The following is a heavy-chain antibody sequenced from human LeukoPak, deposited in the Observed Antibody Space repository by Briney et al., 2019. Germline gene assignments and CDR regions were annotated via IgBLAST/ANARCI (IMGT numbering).Heavy chain of an antibody. CDR1: GGSFSGYY. CDR2: INHSGST. V-gene: IGHV4-34*01. CDR3: ARLSQYYFDY. Sequence: SETLSLTCAVYGGSFSGYYWSWIRQPPGKGLEWMGEINHSGSTNYNPSLKSRVTISVDTSKNQFSLKLSSVTAADTAVYYCARLSQYYFDYWGQGTLVTVSS. J-gene: IGHJ4*02.